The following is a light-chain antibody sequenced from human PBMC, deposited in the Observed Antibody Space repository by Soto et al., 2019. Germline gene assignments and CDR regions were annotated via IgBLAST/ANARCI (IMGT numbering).Light chain of an antibody. V-gene: IGKV3-20*01. CDR1: QSVIRSH. J-gene: IGKJ1*01. CDR3: QQYGSSLWT. CDR2: DAS. Sequence: EIVLTQSPGTLSLSPGERAALSCRASQSVIRSHLAWYQQKPGQAPRLLIYDASNRATGIRDRVIGCGSGTDFTLNISALETYDFAVYYCQQYGSSLWTFGQGTKVEI.